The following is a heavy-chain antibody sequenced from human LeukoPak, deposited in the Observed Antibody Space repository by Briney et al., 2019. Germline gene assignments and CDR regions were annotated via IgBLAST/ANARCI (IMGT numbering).Heavy chain of an antibody. V-gene: IGHV1-2*02. D-gene: IGHD5-18*01. CDR1: GYTFTGYY. Sequence: GASVKVSCKASGYTFTGYYMHWVRQAPGQGLEWMGWINPNSGGTNYAQKFQGRVTMTRDTSISTAYMELSRLRSDDTAVYHCARDIRGYSYGLDYWGQGTLVTVSS. J-gene: IGHJ4*02. CDR3: ARDIRGYSYGLDY. CDR2: INPNSGGT.